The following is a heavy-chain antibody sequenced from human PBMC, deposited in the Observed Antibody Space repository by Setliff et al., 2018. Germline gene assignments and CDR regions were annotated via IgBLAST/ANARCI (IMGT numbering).Heavy chain of an antibody. Sequence: GGSLRLSCAASGFTVTTNFMSWVRQAPGKGLEWVSIIYSGGSTYYTDSVKGRFTISRDNSRNTLYLQMNSLRVEDTAVYYCGREHLEELWFGDAGAFDIWGQGTMVTVSS. D-gene: IGHD3-10*01. V-gene: IGHV3-66*02. CDR1: GFTVTTNF. CDR2: IYSGGST. J-gene: IGHJ3*02. CDR3: GREHLEELWFGDAGAFDI.